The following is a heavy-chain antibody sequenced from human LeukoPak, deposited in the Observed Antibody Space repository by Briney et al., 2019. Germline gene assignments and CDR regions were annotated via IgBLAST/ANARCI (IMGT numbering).Heavy chain of an antibody. D-gene: IGHD3-10*01. J-gene: IGHJ5*02. CDR3: ARHYGP. CDR1: GFSFSDYY. V-gene: IGHV4-39*01. Sequence: MPGGSLRLSCVASGFSFSDYYMTWIRQAPGKGLEWIGSIYDSGSTYYNPSLKSRVTISVDTSKNQFSLKLNSVTAADTAVYYCARHYGPWGQGTLVTVSS. CDR2: IYDSGST.